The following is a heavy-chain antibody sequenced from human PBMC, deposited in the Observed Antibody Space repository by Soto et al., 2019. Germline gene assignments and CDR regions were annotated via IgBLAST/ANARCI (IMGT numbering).Heavy chain of an antibody. Sequence: ASLKVSCKASGGTFSTYTISWVRQAPGQGLEWMGRIIPIIGIINYAQKFQGRVTITADKFTSTAYMELSSLRSEDTAVYYCAARPPYSSGRWPWFDPWGQGTLVTVSS. CDR2: IIPIIGII. J-gene: IGHJ5*02. CDR1: GGTFSTYT. V-gene: IGHV1-69*02. D-gene: IGHD6-19*01. CDR3: AARPPYSSGRWPWFDP.